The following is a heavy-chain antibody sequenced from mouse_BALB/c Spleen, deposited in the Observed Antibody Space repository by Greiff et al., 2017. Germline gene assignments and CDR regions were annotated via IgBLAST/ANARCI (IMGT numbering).Heavy chain of an antibody. D-gene: IGHD3-1*01. V-gene: IGHV5-17*02. CDR3: ARSGVD. CDR1: GFTFSSFG. J-gene: IGHJ3*01. CDR2: ISSGSSTI. Sequence: EVMLVESGGGLVQPGGSRKLSCAASGFTFSSFGMHWVRQAPEKGLEWVAYISSGSSTIYYADTVKGRFTISRDNPKNTLFLQMTSLRSEDTAMYYCARSGVDWGQGTLVTVSA.